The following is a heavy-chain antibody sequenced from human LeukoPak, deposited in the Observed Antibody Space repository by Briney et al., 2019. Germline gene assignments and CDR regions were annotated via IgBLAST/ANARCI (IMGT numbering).Heavy chain of an antibody. CDR1: GDTFTDYA. Sequence: GASVRVSCKASGDTFTDYAISWVRQAPGQGLEWVGRVIPILGTANYAQRLQGRVTIIADKSTSTVYMELSSLTSEDTAMYYCARDGWMDVWGQGTTVTVSS. D-gene: IGHD2-15*01. J-gene: IGHJ6*02. V-gene: IGHV1-69*04. CDR2: VIPILGTA. CDR3: ARDGWMDV.